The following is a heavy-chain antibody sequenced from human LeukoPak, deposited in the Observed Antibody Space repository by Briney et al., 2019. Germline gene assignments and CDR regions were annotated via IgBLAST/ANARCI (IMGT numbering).Heavy chain of an antibody. CDR2: IIPIFGTA. V-gene: IGHV1-69*05. J-gene: IGHJ4*02. CDR1: GGTFSSYA. D-gene: IGHD3-10*01. CDR3: ARVSYYYGSEAPYYFDY. Sequence: GASVKVSCKASGGTFSSYAISWVRQAPGQGLEWMGGIIPIFGTANYAQKFQGRVTITTDESTSTAYMELSSLRSEDTAVYYCARVSYYYGSEAPYYFDYWGQGTLVTVSS.